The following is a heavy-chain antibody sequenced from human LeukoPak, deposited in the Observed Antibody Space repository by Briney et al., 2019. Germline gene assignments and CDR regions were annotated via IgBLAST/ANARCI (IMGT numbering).Heavy chain of an antibody. D-gene: IGHD6-13*01. CDR3: ARFIAAPYYFDY. CDR2: ISVSGGST. Sequence: GGSLRLSCAASGFTFSNIAMSWVRQAPGKGLEWVSTISVSGGSTYYADSVKGRFTISRDNSKNTLYLQMNSLRAEDTAVYYCARFIAAPYYFDYWGRGTLVTVSS. CDR1: GFTFSNIA. V-gene: IGHV3-23*01. J-gene: IGHJ4*02.